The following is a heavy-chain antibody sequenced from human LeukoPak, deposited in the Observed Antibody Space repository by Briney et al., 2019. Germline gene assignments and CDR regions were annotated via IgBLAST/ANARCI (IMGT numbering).Heavy chain of an antibody. Sequence: PSETLSLTCTVSGGSISSYYWSWIRQPPGKGLEWIGYIYYSGSTNYNPSLKSRATISVDTSKNQFSLKLSSVTAADTAVYYCARDSFFGGNYDYWGQGTLVTVSS. CDR2: IYYSGST. CDR1: GGSISSYY. V-gene: IGHV4-59*12. D-gene: IGHD4-23*01. J-gene: IGHJ4*02. CDR3: ARDSFFGGNYDY.